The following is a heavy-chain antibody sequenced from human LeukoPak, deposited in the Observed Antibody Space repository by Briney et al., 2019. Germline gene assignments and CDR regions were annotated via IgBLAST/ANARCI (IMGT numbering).Heavy chain of an antibody. CDR3: ARDQGYTYGQTHYFDF. J-gene: IGHJ4*02. CDR2: IYASGTT. D-gene: IGHD5-18*01. Sequence: SETLSLTCTVSAGSINPYYWSWIRQSAQKGLQWIGRIYASGTTKYNPSLQSRVAMSVDMSKNQFSLNLASVTAADTAVYFCARDQGYTYGQTHYFDFWGQGILVTVSS. CDR1: AGSINPYY. V-gene: IGHV4-4*07.